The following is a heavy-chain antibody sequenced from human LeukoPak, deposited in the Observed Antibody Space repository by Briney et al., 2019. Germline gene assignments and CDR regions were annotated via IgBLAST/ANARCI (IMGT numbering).Heavy chain of an antibody. V-gene: IGHV4-59*11. D-gene: IGHD5-18*01. CDR2: MYDTVRT. CDR3: ATIKRGSIYGYFDF. CDR1: GGSISSHY. J-gene: IGHJ4*02. Sequence: SETLSLTCSVSGGSISSHYWSWIRQPPGKGLEWIGYMYDTVRTKDTPSLKSRLTLSADTSKNQFSLRLTSVTAADAAVYYCATIKRGSIYGYFDFWGQGILVTVSS.